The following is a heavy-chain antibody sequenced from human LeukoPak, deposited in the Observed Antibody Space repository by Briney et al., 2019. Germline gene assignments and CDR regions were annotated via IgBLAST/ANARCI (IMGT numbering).Heavy chain of an antibody. D-gene: IGHD3-10*01. CDR1: GGSVSSGSYY. CDR2: IYYSGST. V-gene: IGHV4-61*01. J-gene: IGHJ4*02. CDR3: ARAGDYYGSGSSTFDY. Sequence: SETLSLTCTVSGGSVSSGSYYWSWIRQPPGKGLEWIGYIYYSGSTNYNPSLKSRVTISVDTYKNQFSLKLSSVTAADTAVHYCARAGDYYGSGSSTFDYWRQGPLVNVPS.